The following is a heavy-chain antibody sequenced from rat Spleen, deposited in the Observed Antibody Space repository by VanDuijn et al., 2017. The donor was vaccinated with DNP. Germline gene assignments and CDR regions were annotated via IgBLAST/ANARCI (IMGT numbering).Heavy chain of an antibody. CDR3: AGRPPPTRGPFDY. Sequence: EVQLVESGGGLVQPGRSLKLSCAASGFTFRDHNMAWVRQDPKKGLEWVATISYDGSRTYYRDSVKGRFTISRDNGKSTLYLQMDSLRSEDTTTYYCAGRPPPTRGPFDYWGQGVMVTVSS. J-gene: IGHJ2*01. V-gene: IGHV5-7*01. D-gene: IGHD1-4*01. CDR1: GFTFRDHN. CDR2: ISYDGSRT.